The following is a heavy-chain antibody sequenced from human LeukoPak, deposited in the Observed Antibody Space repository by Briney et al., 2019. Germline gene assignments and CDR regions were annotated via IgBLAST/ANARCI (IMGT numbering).Heavy chain of an antibody. J-gene: IGHJ4*02. CDR3: ASYPTTVTTGYFDY. CDR2: IYYSGST. V-gene: IGHV4-39*01. Sequence: PSETLSLTCTVSGGSISSYYWSWIRQPPGKGLEWIGSIYYSGSTYYNPSLKSRVTISVDTSKNQFSLKLSSVTAADTAVYYCASYPTTVTTGYFDYWGQGTLVTVSS. CDR1: GGSISSYY. D-gene: IGHD4-17*01.